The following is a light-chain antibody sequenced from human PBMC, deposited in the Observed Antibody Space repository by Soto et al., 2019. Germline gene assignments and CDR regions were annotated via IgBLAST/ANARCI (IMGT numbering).Light chain of an antibody. CDR3: QSYDRSLSGSRV. CDR2: DNS. V-gene: IGLV1-40*01. CDR1: SSNIGAGYD. J-gene: IGLJ1*01. Sequence: QTVVTQPPSVSGAPGQRVTISCNGSSSNIGAGYDVHWYQQLPGTAPKLLIYDNSNRPSGVPDRFSGSKSGTSASLAITGLQAEDEADYYCQSYDRSLSGSRVFGTGTKLTVL.